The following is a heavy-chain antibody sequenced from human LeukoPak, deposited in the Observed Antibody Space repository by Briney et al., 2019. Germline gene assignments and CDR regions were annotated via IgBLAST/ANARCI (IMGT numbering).Heavy chain of an antibody. J-gene: IGHJ6*02. CDR3: ARSGVRGVIIISYYYYGMDV. CDR2: ISGSGGST. D-gene: IGHD3-10*01. CDR1: GFTFSTYA. Sequence: PGGSLRLSCAASGFTFSTYAMSWVRQAPGKGLEWVSAISGSGGSTYYADSVKGRFTISRDNSKSTLYLQMNSLRAEDTAVYYCARSGVRGVIIISYYYYGMDVWGQGTTVTVSS. V-gene: IGHV3-23*01.